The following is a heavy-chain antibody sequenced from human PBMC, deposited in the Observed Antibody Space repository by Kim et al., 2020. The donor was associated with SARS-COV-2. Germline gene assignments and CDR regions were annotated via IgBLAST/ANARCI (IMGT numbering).Heavy chain of an antibody. CDR3: ARAGDSSGYYIHLAGWDAFDI. Sequence: SETLSLTCAVYGGSFSGYYWSWIRQPPGKGLEWIGEINHSGSTNYNPSLKSRVTISVDTSKNQFSLKLSSVTAADTAVYYCARAGDSSGYYIHLAGWDAFDIWGQGTMVTVSS. CDR1: GGSFSGYY. J-gene: IGHJ3*02. V-gene: IGHV4-34*01. CDR2: INHSGST. D-gene: IGHD3-22*01.